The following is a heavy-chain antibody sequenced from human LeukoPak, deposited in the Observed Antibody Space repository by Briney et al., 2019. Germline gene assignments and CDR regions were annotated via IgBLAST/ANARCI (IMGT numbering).Heavy chain of an antibody. CDR3: ARNLLPWFAEPRWGFDY. D-gene: IGHD3-10*01. V-gene: IGHV3-48*03. J-gene: IGHJ4*02. CDR2: ISSSGSTI. CDR1: GFTFSSYE. Sequence: GGSLRLSCAASGFTFSSYEMNWVRQAPGKGLEWVSYISSSGSTIYYADSVKGRFTISRDNAKNSLHLQMNSLRAEDTAVYYCARNLLPWFAEPRWGFDYWGQGPLVTVSS.